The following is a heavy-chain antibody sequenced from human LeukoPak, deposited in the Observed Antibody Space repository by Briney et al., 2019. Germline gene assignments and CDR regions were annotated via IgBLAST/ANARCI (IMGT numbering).Heavy chain of an antibody. CDR1: GGSISSGGYS. D-gene: IGHD6-6*01. CDR3: ARDRLAALDY. J-gene: IGHJ4*02. Sequence: SQTLSLTCAVSGGSISSGGYSWSWIRQPPGKGLEWIGYIYHSGSTYYNPSLKSRVTISVDRSKNQFSLKLSSVTAADTAVYYCARDRLAALDYWGQGTPVTVSS. V-gene: IGHV4-30-2*01. CDR2: IYHSGST.